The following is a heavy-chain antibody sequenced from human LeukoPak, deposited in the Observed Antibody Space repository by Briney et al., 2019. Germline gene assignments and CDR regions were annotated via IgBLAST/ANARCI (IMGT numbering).Heavy chain of an antibody. D-gene: IGHD3-10*01. CDR3: ARRRYYYGSGSSCRVSWFDP. CDR2: INHSGGT. J-gene: IGHJ5*02. Sequence: SETLSLTCAASGGSFSGYYLSWIRQPPGKGLEWIGEINHSGGTNYNPALKSRVTISVEETNNKFSLMLSSVTSADTAVYYCARRRYYYGSGSSCRVSWFDPWGQGTLVTVSS. CDR1: GGSFSGYY. V-gene: IGHV4-34*01.